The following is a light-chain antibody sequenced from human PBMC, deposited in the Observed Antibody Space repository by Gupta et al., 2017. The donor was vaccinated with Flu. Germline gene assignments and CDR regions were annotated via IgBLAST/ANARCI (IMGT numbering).Light chain of an antibody. CDR3: QSYDSSMSGHVG. Sequence: QSVLTQPPSVSGAPGQRVTISCTGSSSNIGAGYDVHWYQQLPGTAPKLLIYGNSNRPSGVPDRFSGSKSCTSASLVITGLQAEDEADYYCQSYDSSMSGHVGFGGGTKLTVL. J-gene: IGLJ2*01. CDR2: GNS. CDR1: SSNIGAGYD. V-gene: IGLV1-40*01.